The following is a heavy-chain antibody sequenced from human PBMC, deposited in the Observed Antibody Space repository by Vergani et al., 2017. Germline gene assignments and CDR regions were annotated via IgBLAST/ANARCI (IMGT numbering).Heavy chain of an antibody. CDR3: AHSYYDFWSGYSDY. D-gene: IGHD3-3*01. CDR1: GFSLSTSGVG. CDR2: IYWDDDK. V-gene: IGHV2-5*02. J-gene: IGHJ4*02. Sequence: QITLKESGPTLVKPTQTLTLTCTFSGFSLSTSGVGVGWIRQPPGKALEWLALIYWDDDKRYSPSLKSRLTITKDTSKNQVVLTMTNMEPVDTATYYCAHSYYDFWSGYSDYWGQGTLVTVSS.